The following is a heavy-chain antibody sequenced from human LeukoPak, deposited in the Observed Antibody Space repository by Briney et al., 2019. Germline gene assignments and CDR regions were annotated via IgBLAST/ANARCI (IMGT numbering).Heavy chain of an antibody. J-gene: IGHJ4*02. CDR2: ISRSGRVT. V-gene: IGHV3-48*03. Sequence: RGSLRLSCALSGFNLNSYEMTWVRQTPGEGVEWGSYISRSGRVTHYADYESGRFTIASDDAKNSLYLQMNRQRPEDTAVYYCARDLDNGEYTYGCHDAWGQGTLVTVSS. CDR3: ARDLDNGEYTYGCHDA. D-gene: IGHD5-18*01. CDR1: GFNLNSYE.